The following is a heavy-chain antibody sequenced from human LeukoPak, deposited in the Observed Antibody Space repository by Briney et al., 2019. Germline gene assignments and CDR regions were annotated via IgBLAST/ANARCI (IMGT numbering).Heavy chain of an antibody. CDR1: GFTFSSYA. J-gene: IGHJ3*02. V-gene: IGHV3-30*04. CDR3: ARASMVRGVWTPFDI. D-gene: IGHD3-10*01. Sequence: GGSLRLSCAAPGFTFSSYAMHWVRQAPGKGLEWVAVISYDGGNKYYADSVKGRFTISRDNSKNTLYLQMNSLRAEDTAVYYCARASMVRGVWTPFDIWGQGTMVTVSS. CDR2: ISYDGGNK.